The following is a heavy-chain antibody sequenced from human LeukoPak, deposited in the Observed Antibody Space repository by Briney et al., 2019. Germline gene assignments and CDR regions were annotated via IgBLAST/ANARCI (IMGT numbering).Heavy chain of an antibody. CDR3: ARDGGWYGGSYYFDY. V-gene: IGHV3-53*01. CDR2: IYSGSTT. J-gene: IGHJ4*02. D-gene: IGHD6-19*01. CDR1: GFTVGSYY. Sequence: GGSLRLSCAASGFTVGSYYMNWVRQAPGKGLEWVSVIYSGSTTYYADSVKGRFTISRDSSKNTLYLQMNSLRVEDTAVYYCARDGGWYGGSYYFDYWGQGTLVTVSS.